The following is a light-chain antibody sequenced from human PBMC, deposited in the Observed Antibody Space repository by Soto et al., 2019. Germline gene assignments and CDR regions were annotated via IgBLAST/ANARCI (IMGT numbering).Light chain of an antibody. CDR3: QQRSHWPSTST. CDR2: DAS. V-gene: IGKV3-11*01. CDR1: PSVSSY. Sequence: EIVLTQSPATLFLSPGKKATLSCRASPSVSSYLAWYQQKPGQAPRLLIYDASNRATGIPARFSGSGSGTDFSLTISILVPEVFSGYYWQQRSHWPSTSTCGQGTNVDI. J-gene: IGKJ1*01.